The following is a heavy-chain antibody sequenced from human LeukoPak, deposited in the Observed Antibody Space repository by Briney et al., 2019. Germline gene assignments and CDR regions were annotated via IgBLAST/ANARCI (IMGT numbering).Heavy chain of an antibody. Sequence: GGSLRLSCAASGFTFSSYSMNWVRQAPGKGLEWVSSISSSSSYIYYADSVKGRFTISRDNAKNSLYLQMNSLRAEDTAVYYCARDIAFYDSPSVNWFDPWGQGTLVTASS. J-gene: IGHJ5*02. CDR1: GFTFSSYS. CDR3: ARDIAFYDSPSVNWFDP. V-gene: IGHV3-21*01. CDR2: ISSSSSYI. D-gene: IGHD3-22*01.